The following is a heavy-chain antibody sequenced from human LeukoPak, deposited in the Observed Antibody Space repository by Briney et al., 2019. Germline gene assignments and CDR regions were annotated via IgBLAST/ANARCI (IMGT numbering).Heavy chain of an antibody. CDR3: ARGDGSGSYPFDY. Sequence: SETLSLTCTDSGGSISSYYWSWIRQPPGKGLEWIGYIYYSGSTNYNPSLKSRVTISVDTSKNQFSLKLNSVTAADTAVYYCARGDGSGSYPFDYWGQGTLVTVSS. CDR2: IYYSGST. D-gene: IGHD3-10*01. CDR1: GGSISSYY. V-gene: IGHV4-59*01. J-gene: IGHJ4*02.